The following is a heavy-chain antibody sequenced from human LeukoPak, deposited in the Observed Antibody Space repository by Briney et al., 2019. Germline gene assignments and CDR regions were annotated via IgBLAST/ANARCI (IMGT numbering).Heavy chain of an antibody. CDR3: GRAFPPLRTSSVGDL. V-gene: IGHV3-21*01. J-gene: IGHJ4*02. CDR1: GFTFSDYD. CDR2: ISYLSSHV. Sequence: GGSLRLSCSASGFTFSDYDMNWVRQAPGKGLEWVSSISYLSSHVYYGDSVKGRFSISRDNAKNSLYLQMNSLGAEDTAIYYCGRAFPPLRTSSVGDLWGQGILVTVSS. D-gene: IGHD3-16*01.